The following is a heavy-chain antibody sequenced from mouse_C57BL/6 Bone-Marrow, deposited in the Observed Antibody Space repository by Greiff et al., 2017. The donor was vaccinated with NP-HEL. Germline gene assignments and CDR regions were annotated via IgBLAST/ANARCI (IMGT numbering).Heavy chain of an antibody. J-gene: IGHJ3*01. CDR3: AREGGYYGSPFAY. CDR2: ISYDGSN. V-gene: IGHV3-6*01. D-gene: IGHD1-1*01. CDR1: GYSIISGYY. Sequence: DVKLQESGPGLVKPSQSLSLTCSVTGYSIISGYYWNWIRQFPGNKLEWMAYISYDGSNNYNPSLKNRIPITRDISKNQFFLKLTSVTTEDTATYYCAREGGYYGSPFAYWGQGTLVTVSA.